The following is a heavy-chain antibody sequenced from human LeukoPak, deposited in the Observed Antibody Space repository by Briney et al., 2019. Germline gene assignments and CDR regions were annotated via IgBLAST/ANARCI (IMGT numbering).Heavy chain of an antibody. J-gene: IGHJ4*02. CDR2: ILASGEST. CDR1: GFTFSSYA. D-gene: IGHD4-17*01. Sequence: GGSLRLSCAASGFTFSSYAMSWVRQAPGKGLEWVSSILASGESTYYADSVKGRFTISRDNSKNTLYLQMNSLRAEDTAVFYCAKVTTVTTEDYWRQGTLVTVSS. V-gene: IGHV3-23*01. CDR3: AKVTTVTTEDY.